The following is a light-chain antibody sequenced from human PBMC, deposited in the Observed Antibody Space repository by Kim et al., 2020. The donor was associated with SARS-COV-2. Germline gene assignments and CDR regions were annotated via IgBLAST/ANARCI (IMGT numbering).Light chain of an antibody. CDR3: QNYNSAPLT. V-gene: IGKV1-27*01. Sequence: ASVGDRVTITCRASQGISNYLVWYQQKPGNVPKLLIYAASTLQSGVPSRFSGSGSGTDFTLTISSLQPEDVATYYCQNYNSAPLTFDGGTKVDIK. CDR2: AAS. CDR1: QGISNY. J-gene: IGKJ4*01.